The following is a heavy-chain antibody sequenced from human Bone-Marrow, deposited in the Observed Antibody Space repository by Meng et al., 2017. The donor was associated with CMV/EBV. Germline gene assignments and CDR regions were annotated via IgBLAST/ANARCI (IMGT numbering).Heavy chain of an antibody. CDR2: ISSNGGST. CDR3: ARGADTLGYCSSTSCPLGY. Sequence: GESLKISCAASGFTFSSYAMHWVRQAPGKGLEYVSAISSNGGSTYYADSVKGRFTISRDNSKNTLYLQMGSLRSEDTAVYYCARGADTLGYCSSTSCPLGYWGQGTLVTVSS. J-gene: IGHJ4*02. D-gene: IGHD2-2*01. CDR1: GFTFSSYA. V-gene: IGHV3-64*02.